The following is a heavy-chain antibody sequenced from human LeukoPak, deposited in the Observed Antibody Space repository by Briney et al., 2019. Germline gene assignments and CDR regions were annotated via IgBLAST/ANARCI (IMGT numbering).Heavy chain of an antibody. D-gene: IGHD3-22*01. CDR3: ARNPSSGAYFDY. V-gene: IGHV3-13*01. Sequence: GGSLRLSCAASGFTFSSYDMHWVRQATGKGLEWVSDIGTAGDTYYPGSVKGRFTISRENAKNSLYLQMNSLRAGDTAVYYCARNPSSGAYFDYWGQGTLVTVSS. CDR2: IGTAGDT. CDR1: GFTFSSYD. J-gene: IGHJ4*02.